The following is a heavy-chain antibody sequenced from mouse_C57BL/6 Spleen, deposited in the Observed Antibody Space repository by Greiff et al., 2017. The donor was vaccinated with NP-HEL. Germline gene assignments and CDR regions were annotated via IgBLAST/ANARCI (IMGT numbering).Heavy chain of an antibody. Sequence: DVKLQESGEGLVKPGGSLKLSCAASGFTFSSYAMSWVRQTPEKRLEWVAYISSGGDYIYYADTVKGRFTISRDNARNTLYLQMSSLKSEDTAMYYCTRDYGSSFNWYFDVWGTGTTVTVSS. CDR1: GFTFSSYA. CDR3: TRDYGSSFNWYFDV. V-gene: IGHV5-9-1*02. D-gene: IGHD1-1*01. J-gene: IGHJ1*03. CDR2: ISSGGDYI.